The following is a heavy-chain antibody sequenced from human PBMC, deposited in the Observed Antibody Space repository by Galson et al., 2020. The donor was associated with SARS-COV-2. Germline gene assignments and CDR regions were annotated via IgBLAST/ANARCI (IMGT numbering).Heavy chain of an antibody. V-gene: IGHV3-30*04. Sequence: GGSLRLSCAASGFTFSSYAMHWVRQAPGKGLEWVGVISYDGSNKYYADSVKGRFTISRDNSKNTLYLQMNSLRAEDTAVYYCARDGDDNRAYYGMDVWGQGTTVTVSS. D-gene: IGHD3-9*01. CDR1: GFTFSSYA. CDR2: ISYDGSNK. J-gene: IGHJ6*02. CDR3: ARDGDDNRAYYGMDV.